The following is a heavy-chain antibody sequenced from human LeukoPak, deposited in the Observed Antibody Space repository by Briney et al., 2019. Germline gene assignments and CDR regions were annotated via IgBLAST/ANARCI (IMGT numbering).Heavy chain of an antibody. CDR3: ARLTYYDFWSGYNYAFDI. D-gene: IGHD3-3*01. V-gene: IGHV1-2*02. J-gene: IGHJ3*02. CDR1: GYIFTGYY. CDR2: INPSSGGT. Sequence: GASVKVSCKASGYIFTGYYMHWVRQAPGQGLEWMGWINPSSGGTNYAQKFQGRVTMTRDTSISTAYMELSRLGSDDTAVYYCARLTYYDFWSGYNYAFDIWGQGTMVTVSS.